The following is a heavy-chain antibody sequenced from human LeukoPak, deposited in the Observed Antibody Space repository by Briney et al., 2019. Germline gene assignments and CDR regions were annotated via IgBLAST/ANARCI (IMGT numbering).Heavy chain of an antibody. CDR3: VKDRGDGYISSFDY. J-gene: IGHJ4*02. V-gene: IGHV3-23*01. D-gene: IGHD5-24*01. CDR1: GFTFSSYA. Sequence: GGSLILSCAASGFTFSSYAMNWVRQAPGKGLEWVSGISGSGGSTYYADSVKGRFTISRDNSKNTLYLQMSSLRAEDTAVYYCVKDRGDGYISSFDYWGQGTLVTVSS. CDR2: ISGSGGST.